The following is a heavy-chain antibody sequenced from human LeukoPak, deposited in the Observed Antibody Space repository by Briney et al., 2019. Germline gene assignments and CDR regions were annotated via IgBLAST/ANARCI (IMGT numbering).Heavy chain of an antibody. CDR1: GFTFNRDW. V-gene: IGHV3-7*01. J-gene: IGHJ3*02. D-gene: IGHD6-19*01. CDR2: IKEDGSEK. Sequence: GGSLRLSCAASGFTFNRDWTAWVRQAPGKGLEWVANIKEDGSEKNYVDSVKGRFTISRDNAENSVYLQMNDLRAEDTGVYYCARQMVAGTPGDAFDIWGQGTMVTVSS. CDR3: ARQMVAGTPGDAFDI.